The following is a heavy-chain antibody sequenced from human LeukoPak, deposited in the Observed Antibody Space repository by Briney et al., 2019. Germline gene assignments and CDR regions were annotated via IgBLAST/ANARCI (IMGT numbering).Heavy chain of an antibody. Sequence: SVTVSCTASGGTFSIYAISWVRQAPGQGLEWMGGIIPIFGTANYAQKFQGRVTITADESTSTAYMELSSLRSEDTAVYYCAREDYRPIWGQGTMVTVSS. V-gene: IGHV1-69*13. J-gene: IGHJ3*02. CDR2: IIPIFGTA. D-gene: IGHD4-11*01. CDR1: GGTFSIYA. CDR3: AREDYRPI.